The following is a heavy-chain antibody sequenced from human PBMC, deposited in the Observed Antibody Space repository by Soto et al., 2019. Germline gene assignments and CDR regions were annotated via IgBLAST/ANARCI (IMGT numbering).Heavy chain of an antibody. CDR2: INPNNGDT. V-gene: IGHV1-2*02. Sequence: ASVKVSCKASGYTFTGYYMHWVRQAPGQGLEWMGWINPNNGDTNYAQKLQGRVTMTTDTSTSTAYMELSRLRSDDTAVYYCADTTYNWFDPWGQGTLVTVSS. D-gene: IGHD1-1*01. J-gene: IGHJ5*02. CDR1: GYTFTGYY. CDR3: ADTTYNWFDP.